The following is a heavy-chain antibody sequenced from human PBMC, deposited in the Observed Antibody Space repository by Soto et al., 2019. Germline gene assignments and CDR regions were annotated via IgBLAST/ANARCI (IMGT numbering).Heavy chain of an antibody. D-gene: IGHD5-12*01. CDR1: GFTFSSYE. J-gene: IGHJ6*02. V-gene: IGHV3-48*03. CDR3: ARDKYSGYDATSYYYYGMDV. CDR2: ISSSGSTI. Sequence: LRLSCAASGFTFSSYEMNWVRQAPGKGLEWVSYISSSGSTIYYADSVKGRFTISRDNAKNSLYLQMNSLRAEDTAVYYCARDKYSGYDATSYYYYGMDVWGQGTTVTVSS.